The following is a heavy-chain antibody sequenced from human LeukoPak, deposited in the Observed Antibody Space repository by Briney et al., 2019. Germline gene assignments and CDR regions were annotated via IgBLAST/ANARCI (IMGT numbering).Heavy chain of an antibody. J-gene: IGHJ4*02. V-gene: IGHV3-21*01. D-gene: IGHD6-19*01. CDR3: ARPGGIAVAVPFDY. Sequence: PGGSLRLSCAASGFTFSTYAMNWVRQAPGKGLEWVSSISGNSDYIYYADSVKGRFTISRDNAKNSLYLQMNSLRAEDTAVYYCARPGGIAVAVPFDYWGQGTLVTVSS. CDR2: ISGNSDYI. CDR1: GFTFSTYA.